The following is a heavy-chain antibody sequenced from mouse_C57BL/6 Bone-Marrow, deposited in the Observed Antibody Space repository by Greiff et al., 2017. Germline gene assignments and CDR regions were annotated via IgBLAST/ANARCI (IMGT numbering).Heavy chain of an antibody. J-gene: IGHJ2*01. CDR3: TSSSILEY. Sequence: VQLKQSGAELVRPGASAKLPCTAPGFNIQDYYMHWVKQRPELGLVWIGRIDPEDGDTEYAPKSQGEATKTAEISSNSAYLRFSSLTSQDTAVCYCTSSSILEYWGQSTTRTISS. CDR2: IDPEDGDT. CDR1: GFNIQDYY. V-gene: IGHV14-1*01.